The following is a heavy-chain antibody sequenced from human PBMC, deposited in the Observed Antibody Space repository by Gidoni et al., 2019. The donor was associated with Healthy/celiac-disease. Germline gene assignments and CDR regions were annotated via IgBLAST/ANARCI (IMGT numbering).Heavy chain of an antibody. CDR3: AKDFTWFGGSSFWLSYGMDV. CDR2: ISGSGGST. J-gene: IGHJ6*02. V-gene: IGHV3-23*01. Sequence: EVQLLESGGGLVQPGGSLRLSCAASGFPFSSYAMRWVRQAPGKGLEWVSAISGSGGSTYYADSVKGRFTISRDNSKNTLYLQMNSLRAEDTAVYYCAKDFTWFGGSSFWLSYGMDVWGQGTTVTVSS. D-gene: IGHD3-10*01. CDR1: GFPFSSYA.